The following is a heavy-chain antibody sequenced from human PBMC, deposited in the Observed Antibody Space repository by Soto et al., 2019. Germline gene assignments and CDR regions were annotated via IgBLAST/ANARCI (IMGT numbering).Heavy chain of an antibody. Sequence: EVLLVESGGGLVQSGGSLRLSCAASTSTFSRYGMNWVRQAPGKGLEWIAFISPSGVTIYYADSVRGRFTISRDTAKKSLFLQMTAVRADDKGACYCARGVTPVATIGEHWGEGTLVTVSS. J-gene: IGHJ1*01. CDR1: TSTFSRYG. D-gene: IGHD5-12*01. CDR3: ARGVTPVATIGEH. CDR2: ISPSGVTI. V-gene: IGHV3-48*01.